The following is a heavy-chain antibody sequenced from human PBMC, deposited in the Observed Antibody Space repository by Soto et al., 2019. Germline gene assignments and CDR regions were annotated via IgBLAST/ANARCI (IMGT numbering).Heavy chain of an antibody. CDR2: ISYDGSTK. V-gene: IGHV3-30-3*01. CDR3: ASTSYYDFWSGYRYGMDV. D-gene: IGHD3-3*01. Sequence: GGSLRLSCAASGFTFSSYAMHWVRQAPGRGLEWVAVISYDGSTKYYEDSVKGRFTISRDNSKNTLYLQMNSLRAEDTAVYYCASTSYYDFWSGYRYGMDVWGQGTTVTVSS. CDR1: GFTFSSYA. J-gene: IGHJ6*02.